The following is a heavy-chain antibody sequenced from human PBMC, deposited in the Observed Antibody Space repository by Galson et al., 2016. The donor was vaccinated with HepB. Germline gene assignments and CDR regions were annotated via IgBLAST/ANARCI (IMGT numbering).Heavy chain of an antibody. D-gene: IGHD1-1*01. J-gene: IGHJ2*01. V-gene: IGHV1-69*13. CDR2: IIPSFGTP. CDR3: ARGLGKFWYFDL. CDR1: GGSFSRNA. Sequence: SVKVSCKASGGSFSRNAISWVRQAPGQGLEWMGGIIPSFGTPTYAQKFQGRLTTSASEFTSTGYMELNSLRSEDTAVYYCARGLGKFWYFDLWGRGTLVTVSS.